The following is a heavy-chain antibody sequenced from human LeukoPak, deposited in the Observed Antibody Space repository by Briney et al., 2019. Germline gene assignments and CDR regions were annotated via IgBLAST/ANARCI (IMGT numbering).Heavy chain of an antibody. CDR3: ARGRNPADAFDI. Sequence: ASVKVSCKASGYTFTSYDINWVRQATGQGLEWMGWMNPNSGNTGYAQKFQGRVTMTRNTSISTAYMELSSLRSEDTAVYYCARGRNPADAFDIWGQGTMVTVSS. CDR1: GYTFTSYD. V-gene: IGHV1-8*01. J-gene: IGHJ3*02. CDR2: MNPNSGNT.